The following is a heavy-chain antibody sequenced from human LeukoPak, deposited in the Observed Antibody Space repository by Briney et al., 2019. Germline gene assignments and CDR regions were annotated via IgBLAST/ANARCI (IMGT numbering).Heavy chain of an antibody. J-gene: IGHJ4*02. Sequence: GASVKVSCKASGGTFSSYAISWVRQAPGQGLEWMGGIIPIFGTANYAQKFQGRVTITADESTSTAYMELSSLRSEDTAVYYCARDGDYYDSSGYYYQNGWGQGTLVTVSS. CDR2: IIPIFGTA. V-gene: IGHV1-69*13. D-gene: IGHD3-22*01. CDR3: ARDGDYYDSSGYYYQNG. CDR1: GGTFSSYA.